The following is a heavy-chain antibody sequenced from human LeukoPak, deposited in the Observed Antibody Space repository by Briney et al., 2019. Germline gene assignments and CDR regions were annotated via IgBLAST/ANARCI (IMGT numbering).Heavy chain of an antibody. CDR2: IIPILGIA. D-gene: IGHD3-22*01. J-gene: IGHJ4*02. Sequence: SVKVSCKASGYTFTGYYMHWVRQAPGQGLEWMGRIIPILGIANYAQKFQGRVTITADKSTSTAYMELSSLRSEDTAVYYCARVAAYDSSGSNPGFHFDYWGQGTLVTVSS. V-gene: IGHV1-69*04. CDR1: GYTFTGYY. CDR3: ARVAAYDSSGSNPGFHFDY.